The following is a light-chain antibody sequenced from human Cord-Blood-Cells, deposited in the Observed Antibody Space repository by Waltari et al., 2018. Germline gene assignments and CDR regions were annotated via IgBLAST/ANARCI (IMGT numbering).Light chain of an antibody. Sequence: DIQMTQSPSSLSASVGDSVTITCRASQSISSYLNLYQQKPGKAPKLLSYAASSLQSGVPSRFSGSGSGTDFTLTISSLQPEDFATYYCQQSYSTPRTFGQGTKVEIK. CDR2: AAS. CDR1: QSISSY. J-gene: IGKJ1*01. V-gene: IGKV1-39*01. CDR3: QQSYSTPRT.